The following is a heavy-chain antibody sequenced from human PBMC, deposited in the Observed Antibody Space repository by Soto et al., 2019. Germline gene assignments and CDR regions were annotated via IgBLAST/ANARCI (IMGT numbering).Heavy chain of an antibody. V-gene: IGHV3-21*04. CDR2: ISTSSDYI. CDR1: GFTFSSYS. J-gene: IGHJ6*02. D-gene: IGHD3-22*01. CDR3: ARQKAWTGEWLSLYAPGMDV. Sequence: PGGSLRLSCAASGFTFSSYSMNWVRQAPGKGLEWVSSISTSSDYIYYADSVKGRFTISRDNAKNSLYLQMNSLRAEDTAVYYCARQKAWTGEWLSLYAPGMDVWGQGTTVTVSS.